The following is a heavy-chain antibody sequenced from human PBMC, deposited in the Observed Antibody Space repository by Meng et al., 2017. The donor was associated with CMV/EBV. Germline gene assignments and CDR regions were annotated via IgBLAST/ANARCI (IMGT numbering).Heavy chain of an antibody. CDR3: VKLQGSKDY. Sequence: SLKISCTAPGFTFDYHALHWVRQAAGKGLEWVAGISWNSVSIGYADSVKGRFIISRDDAKTSLYLQMNSLRTEDTTMYFCVKLQGSKDYWGQGTLVTVSS. V-gene: IGHV3-9*01. J-gene: IGHJ4*02. CDR2: ISWNSVSI. CDR1: GFTFDYHA.